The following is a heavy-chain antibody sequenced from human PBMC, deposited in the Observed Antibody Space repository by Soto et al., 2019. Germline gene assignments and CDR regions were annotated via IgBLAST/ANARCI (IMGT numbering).Heavy chain of an antibody. D-gene: IGHD3-10*01. V-gene: IGHV1-69*01. CDR2: IIPIFGTA. Sequence: QVQLVQSGAEVKKPGSSVKVSCQASGGTFSSYAISWVRQAPGQGLEWMGGIIPIFGTANYAQKFQGRVTITADESTSTAYMELSSLRSEDTAVYYCARDRFPYGSGTYYYYGMDVWGQGTTVTVSS. CDR1: GGTFSSYA. CDR3: ARDRFPYGSGTYYYYGMDV. J-gene: IGHJ6*02.